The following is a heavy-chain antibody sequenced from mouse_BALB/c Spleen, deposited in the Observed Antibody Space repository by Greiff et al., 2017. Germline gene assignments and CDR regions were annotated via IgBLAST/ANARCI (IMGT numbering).Heavy chain of an antibody. V-gene: IGHV1S34*01. CDR3: ARVYYGYGNFDY. CDR2: ISCYNGAT. J-gene: IGHJ2*01. CDR1: GYSFTGYY. D-gene: IGHD1-2*01. Sequence: LVKTGASVKISCKASGYSFTGYYMHWVKQSNGKSLEWIGYISCYNGATSYNQKFKGKATFTVDTSSSTAYMQFNSLTSEDSAVYYCARVYYGYGNFDYWGQGTTLTVSS.